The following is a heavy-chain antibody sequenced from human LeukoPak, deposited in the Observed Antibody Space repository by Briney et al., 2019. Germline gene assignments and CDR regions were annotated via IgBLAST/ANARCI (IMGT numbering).Heavy chain of an antibody. D-gene: IGHD5-18*01. V-gene: IGHV4-39*01. Sequence: SETLSLTCTVSGGSISSSSYYWGWIRQPPGKGLEWIGSIYYSGSTYYNPSLKSRVTISADTSKNQFSLKLSSVTAADTAVYYCAKEDTAMEIDYWGQGTLVTVSS. CDR1: GGSISSSSYY. J-gene: IGHJ4*02. CDR2: IYYSGST. CDR3: AKEDTAMEIDY.